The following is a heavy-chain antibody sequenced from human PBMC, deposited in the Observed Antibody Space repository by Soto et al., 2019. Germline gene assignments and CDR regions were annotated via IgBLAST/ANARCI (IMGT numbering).Heavy chain of an antibody. CDR3: ASTPTIVVVPAANKDYFDY. J-gene: IGHJ4*02. V-gene: IGHV1-69*02. Sequence: SAKVSCKASGGTFSSYTISWARQAPGQGLEWMGRIIPILGIANYAQKFQGRVTITADKSTSTAYMELSSLRSEDTAVYYCASTPTIVVVPAANKDYFDYWGQGTLVTVSS. CDR1: GGTFSSYT. CDR2: IIPILGIA. D-gene: IGHD2-2*01.